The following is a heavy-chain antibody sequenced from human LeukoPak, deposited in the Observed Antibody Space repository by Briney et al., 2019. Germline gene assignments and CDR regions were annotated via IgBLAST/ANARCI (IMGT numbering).Heavy chain of an antibody. V-gene: IGHV4-59*01. CDR2: IYYSGST. D-gene: IGHD2-8*01. CDR1: GDSISRYY. CDR3: AREGLRLDAFDI. J-gene: IGHJ3*02. Sequence: SETLSLTCTVSGDSISRYYWTWIRQPPGKGLEWIGYIYYSGSTNYNPSLKGRVIISVDTSKNQFSLELSSVTAADTAVYFCAREGLRLDAFDIWGQGTMVTVSS.